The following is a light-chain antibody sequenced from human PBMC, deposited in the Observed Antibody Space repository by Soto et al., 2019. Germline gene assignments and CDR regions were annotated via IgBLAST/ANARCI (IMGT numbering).Light chain of an antibody. CDR3: SSYTSSSTYV. V-gene: IGLV2-14*01. Sequence: VLTQPASGFWSPGQSLTISCTGTSSDVGGYNYVSWYQQHPGKAPKLMIYDVSNRPSGVSNRFSGSKSGNTASLTISGLQAEDEADYYCSSYTSSSTYVFGTGTKVTVL. CDR2: DVS. J-gene: IGLJ1*01. CDR1: SSDVGGYNY.